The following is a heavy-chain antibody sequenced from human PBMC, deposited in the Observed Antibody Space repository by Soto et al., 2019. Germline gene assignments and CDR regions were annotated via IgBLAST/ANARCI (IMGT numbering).Heavy chain of an antibody. Sequence: QVHLVESGGGVVQPGTSLRVSCVGSGFTFRSYVIHWVRQAPGKGLEWVALTSYDGSDKYYDDSVRGRFTISRDNSRNTVDLQMDSLRLEDTALYYCARWGTTGGLDVWCQGTLVSVSS. J-gene: IGHJ1*01. V-gene: IGHV3-30*19. D-gene: IGHD3-16*01. CDR2: TSYDGSDK. CDR3: ARWGTTGGLDV. CDR1: GFTFRSYV.